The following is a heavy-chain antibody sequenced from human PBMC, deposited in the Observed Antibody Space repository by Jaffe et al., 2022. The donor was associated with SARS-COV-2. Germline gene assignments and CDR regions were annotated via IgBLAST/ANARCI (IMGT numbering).Heavy chain of an antibody. Sequence: QVQLVESGGGVVQPGRSLRLSCAASGFTFSSYGMHWVRQAPGKGLEWVAVIWYDGSNKYYADSVKGRFTISRDNSKNTLYLQMNSLRAEDTAVYYCARPAVAGIVDVKGSYYYGMDVWGQGTTVTVSS. D-gene: IGHD6-19*01. CDR2: IWYDGSNK. J-gene: IGHJ6*02. CDR3: ARPAVAGIVDVKGSYYYGMDV. CDR1: GFTFSSYG. V-gene: IGHV3-33*01.